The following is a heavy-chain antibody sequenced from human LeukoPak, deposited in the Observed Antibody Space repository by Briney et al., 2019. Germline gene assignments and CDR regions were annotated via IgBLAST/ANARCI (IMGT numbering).Heavy chain of an antibody. J-gene: IGHJ4*02. CDR3: ARVIRDGYNTYYFDY. V-gene: IGHV3-7*01. D-gene: IGHD5-24*01. Sequence: PGGSLRLSCAASGFTFSSYWMSWVRQAPGKGLEWVANIKHDGSDKYYVDSVKGRFTISRDNAKNSLYLQMNSLRAEDTAVYYCARVIRDGYNTYYFDYWGQGTLVTVSS. CDR2: IKHDGSDK. CDR1: GFTFSSYW.